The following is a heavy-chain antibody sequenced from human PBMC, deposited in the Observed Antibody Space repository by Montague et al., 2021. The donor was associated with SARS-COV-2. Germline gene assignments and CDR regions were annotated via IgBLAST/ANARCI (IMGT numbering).Heavy chain of an antibody. Sequence: LSLTCSVSGHSIRSYYWGWIRQPPGKGLEWIGYINSGGGTEYNPSFRSRVTISEDMSENQISLLLRSVTAADTAVYYCARQRGLVTMVRSIKYDGFDRWGKGRMVIVSS. CDR2: INSGGGT. CDR3: ARQRGLVTMVRSIKYDGFDR. CDR1: GHSIRSYY. V-gene: IGHV4-59*08. J-gene: IGHJ3*02. D-gene: IGHD3-10*01.